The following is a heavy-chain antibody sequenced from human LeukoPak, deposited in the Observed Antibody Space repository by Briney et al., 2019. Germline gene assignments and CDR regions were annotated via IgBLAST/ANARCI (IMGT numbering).Heavy chain of an antibody. J-gene: IGHJ3*02. D-gene: IGHD3-10*01. CDR2: IRSKAYGGTT. CDR1: GFTFSNAW. Sequence: GGSLRLSCAASGFTFSNAWMSWVRQAPGRGLEWVGFIRSKAYGGTTEYAASVKGRFTISRDDSKSIAYLQMNSLKTEDTAVYYCTRGYYGSGSYYNGDPSHDAFDIWGQGTMVTVSS. CDR3: TRGYYGSGSYYNGDPSHDAFDI. V-gene: IGHV3-49*04.